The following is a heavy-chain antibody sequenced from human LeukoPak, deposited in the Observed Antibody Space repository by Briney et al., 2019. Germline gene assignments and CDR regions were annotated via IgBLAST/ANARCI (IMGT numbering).Heavy chain of an antibody. J-gene: IGHJ4*02. CDR3: AKGRISRGNSGATFDY. V-gene: IGHV3-23*01. Sequence: GGSLRLSCAASGFTFSSYAMSWVRQAPGKGLEWVSAISGSGGSTYYADSVKGRFTISRDNSKNTLCLQMNSLRAEDTAVYYCAKGRISRGNSGATFDYWGQGTLVTVSS. CDR2: ISGSGGST. D-gene: IGHD4-23*01. CDR1: GFTFSSYA.